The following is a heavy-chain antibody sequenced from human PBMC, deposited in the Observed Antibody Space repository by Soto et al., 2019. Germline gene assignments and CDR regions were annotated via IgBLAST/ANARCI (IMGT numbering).Heavy chain of an antibody. Sequence: GSLRLSCAASGFTFSNYGMHWVRQTPGKGLEWVALILYDGSNKYYGDSVKGRFNISRDNAKNSLYLQMNSLRAEDTAVYYCARVNLCNYYYYGLDVWGQGTTLPDSS. CDR3: ARVNLCNYYYYGLDV. CDR2: ILYDGSNK. V-gene: IGHV3-30*03. J-gene: IGHJ6*02. CDR1: GFTFSNYG. D-gene: IGHD2-15*01.